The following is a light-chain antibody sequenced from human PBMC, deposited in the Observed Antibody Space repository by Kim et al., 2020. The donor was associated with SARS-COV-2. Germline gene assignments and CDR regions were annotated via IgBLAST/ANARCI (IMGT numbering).Light chain of an antibody. CDR1: SGHSSYA. J-gene: IGLJ2*01. Sequence: QLVLTQSPSASASLGASVKLTCTLSSGHSSYAIAWHQQQPERGPRYLMKVNSDGSHNKGDGIPDRFSGSSSGADRYLTISSLQSEDEADYYCQTWGTGIVVFGGGTQLTVL. CDR3: QTWGTGIVV. V-gene: IGLV4-69*01. CDR2: VNSDGSH.